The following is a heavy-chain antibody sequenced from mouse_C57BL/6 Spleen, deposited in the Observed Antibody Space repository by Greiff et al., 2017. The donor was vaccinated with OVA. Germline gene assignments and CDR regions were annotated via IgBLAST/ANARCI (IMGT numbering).Heavy chain of an antibody. V-gene: IGHV1-15*01. J-gene: IGHJ3*01. CDR3: TRGYSNYPCAY. CDR1: GYTFTDYE. D-gene: IGHD2-5*01. Sequence: VQLQQSGAELVRPGASVTLSCKASGYTFTDYEMHWVKQTPVHGLEWIGAIDPETGGTAYNQKFKGKAILTADKSSSTAYMELRSRTSEDSAVYYCTRGYSNYPCAYWGQGTLVTVSA. CDR2: IDPETGGT.